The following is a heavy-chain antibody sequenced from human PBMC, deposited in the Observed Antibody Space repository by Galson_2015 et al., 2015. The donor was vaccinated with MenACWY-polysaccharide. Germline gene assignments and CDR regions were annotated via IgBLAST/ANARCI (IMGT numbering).Heavy chain of an antibody. CDR2: VSGTGHSI. D-gene: IGHD4-11*01. CDR1: GFIFNNYD. V-gene: IGHV3-23*01. J-gene: IGHJ4*02. Sequence: SLRLSCAASGFIFNNYDMSWVRQAPGKGLEWVSGVSGTGHSIYYADSVKGRFTISRDNSKNTLYLEMKSLRAEDTATYYCAKDIRIVYSNYQFDSWGQGTLVTVSS. CDR3: AKDIRIVYSNYQFDS.